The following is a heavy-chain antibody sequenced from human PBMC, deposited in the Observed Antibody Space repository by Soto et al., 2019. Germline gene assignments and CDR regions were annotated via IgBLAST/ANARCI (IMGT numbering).Heavy chain of an antibody. CDR3: TTEEYSGYQENFDY. CDR2: IKSKTDGGTT. Sequence: GSLRLSCAASGFAFSNAWVNWVRQAPGKGLEWVGRIKSKTDGGTTDYAAPVKGRFTISRDDSKNTLYLQMNSLKTEDTAVYYCTTEEYSGYQENFDYWGQGTLVTVSS. J-gene: IGHJ4*02. V-gene: IGHV3-15*07. D-gene: IGHD5-12*01. CDR1: GFAFSNAW.